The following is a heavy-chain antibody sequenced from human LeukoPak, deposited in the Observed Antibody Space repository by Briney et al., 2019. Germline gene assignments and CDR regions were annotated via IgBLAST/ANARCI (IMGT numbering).Heavy chain of an antibody. Sequence: GGSLRLSCAASGFTFSSYGMHWVRQAPGKGLEWVAVISYDGSNKYYADSVKGRFTISRDNSKDTLYLQMNSLRAEDTAVYYCAKGDGYNTFFDYWGQGTLVTVSS. CDR3: AKGDGYNTFFDY. CDR1: GFTFSSYG. D-gene: IGHD5-24*01. CDR2: ISYDGSNK. J-gene: IGHJ4*02. V-gene: IGHV3-30*18.